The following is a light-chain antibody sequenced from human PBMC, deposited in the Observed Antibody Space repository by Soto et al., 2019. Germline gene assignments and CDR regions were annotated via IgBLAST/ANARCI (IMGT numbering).Light chain of an antibody. Sequence: EIVLTQSPGTLSLSPGERYTPSCMASQSFNSIYLAWYQQKPGQAPRLLIYGASNRATGVSARFSGSGSGTEFTLTISSLQSEDFAVYYCPQYHYWWTFGPGTQVDIK. CDR1: QSFNSIY. CDR3: PQYHYWWT. J-gene: IGKJ1*01. V-gene: IGKV3-15*01. CDR2: GAS.